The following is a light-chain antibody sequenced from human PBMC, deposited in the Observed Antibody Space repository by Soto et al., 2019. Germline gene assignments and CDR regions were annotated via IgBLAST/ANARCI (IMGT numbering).Light chain of an antibody. J-gene: IGKJ1*01. CDR3: KQYNNWPPVT. CDR1: QSVSSN. CDR2: GAS. V-gene: IGKV3-15*01. Sequence: DIVLTQSPGTLSLSPGERATLSCRASQSVSSNLAWYQQKPGQAPRLLIYGASTRATGIPARFSGSGSGTEFTLTISSLQSEDSAVYYCKQYNNWPPVTFGQGTKVDIK.